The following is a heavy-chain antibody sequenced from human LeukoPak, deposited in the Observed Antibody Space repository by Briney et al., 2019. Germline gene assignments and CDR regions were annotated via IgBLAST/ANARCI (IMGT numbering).Heavy chain of an antibody. J-gene: IGHJ3*01. CDR3: ARDPNGDYIGAFEF. CDR2: ISYDGSNK. V-gene: IGHV3-30*07. D-gene: IGHD4-17*01. CDR1: GFTFSSYA. Sequence: GGSLRLSCAASGFTFSSYAMHWVRQAPGKGLEWVAVISYDGSNKYYADSVKGRFTISRDNSKNMLYLQMNSLRAEDTAQYFCARDPNGDYIGAFEFWGQGTGVTVSS.